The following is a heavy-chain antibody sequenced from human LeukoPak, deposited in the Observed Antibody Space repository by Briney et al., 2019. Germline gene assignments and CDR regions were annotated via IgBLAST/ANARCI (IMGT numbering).Heavy chain of an antibody. V-gene: IGHV3-30*04. CDR1: GFTISSYA. CDR2: ISYDRSNK. CDR3: AKYYYGSGSN. Sequence: GSLRLSCAASGFTISSYAMHWVRQAPGKGLEWVAVISYDRSNKYYADSVKGRFTISRDNSKNTLYLQMNSLRAEDTAVYYCAKYYYGSGSNWGQGTLVTVSS. J-gene: IGHJ4*02. D-gene: IGHD3-10*01.